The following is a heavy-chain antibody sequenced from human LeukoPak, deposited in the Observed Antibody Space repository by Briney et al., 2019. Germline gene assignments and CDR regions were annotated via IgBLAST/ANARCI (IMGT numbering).Heavy chain of an antibody. CDR3: ARNLDFDSSGYPFDY. Sequence: GGSLRLSCSPSGLTFSTSWMTCVRQAPGKGLEWVANIKPDGTYKQYLESVKGRFTISRDNAKNSLYLQMNSLRAEDTAVYYCARNLDFDSSGYPFDYWGRGTLVTVSS. V-gene: IGHV3-7*02. CDR2: IKPDGTYK. J-gene: IGHJ4*02. CDR1: GLTFSTSW. D-gene: IGHD3-22*01.